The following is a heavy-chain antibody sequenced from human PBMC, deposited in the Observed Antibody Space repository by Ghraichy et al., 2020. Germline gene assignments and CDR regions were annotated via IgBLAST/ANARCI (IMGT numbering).Heavy chain of an antibody. CDR1: GFSFSSYT. V-gene: IGHV3-23*01. Sequence: GESLNISCAATGFSFSSYTMHWVRQAPGKGLEWVSGITDSGSSTYYADSVKGRFTISRDNSKSTLYLQMNSLRAEDTAVYYCAKTPSTDCGVDCGGYWGQGTLVTVSS. CDR2: ITDSGSST. CDR3: AKTPSTDCGVDCGGY. D-gene: IGHD2-21*01. J-gene: IGHJ4*02.